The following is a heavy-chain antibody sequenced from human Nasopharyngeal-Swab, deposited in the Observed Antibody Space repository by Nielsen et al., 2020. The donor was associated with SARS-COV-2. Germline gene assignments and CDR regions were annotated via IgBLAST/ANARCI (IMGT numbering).Heavy chain of an antibody. D-gene: IGHD6-19*01. CDR2: IYYSGST. Sequence: SETLSLTCTVSGGSISSYYWSWIRQPPGKGLEWIGYIYYSGSTNYNPSLKSRVTISVDTSKNQFSLKLISLTAADPAVYYCSGVSQWLVRPEYYFDYLGQGTLVTGS. V-gene: IGHV4-59*01. CDR1: GGSISSYY. CDR3: SGVSQWLVRPEYYFDY. J-gene: IGHJ4*02.